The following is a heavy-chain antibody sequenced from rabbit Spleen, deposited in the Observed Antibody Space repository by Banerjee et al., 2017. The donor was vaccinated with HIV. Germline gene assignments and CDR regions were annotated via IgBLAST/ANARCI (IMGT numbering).Heavy chain of an antibody. CDR3: ARDTGSSFSSYGMDL. CDR2: IYGGSSGST. CDR1: GFSFNSGYD. D-gene: IGHD8-1*01. J-gene: IGHJ6*01. V-gene: IGHV1S40*01. Sequence: QSLEESGGGLVQPEGSLALTCKASGFSFNSGYDMCWVRQAPGKGLEWIACIYGGSSGSTYYASWVKGRFTISKSSSTTVTLQMTSLTAADTATYFCARDTGSSFSSYGMDLWGPGTLVTVS.